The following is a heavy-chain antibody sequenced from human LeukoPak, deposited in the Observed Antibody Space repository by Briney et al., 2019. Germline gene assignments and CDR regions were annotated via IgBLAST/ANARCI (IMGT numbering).Heavy chain of an antibody. Sequence: GDSLRLFCSPSGLPYDLLAVHGPRHATGEGLEWGALLSWDGGRTYYADSVKGRFTIFRGNSKNSLYLQLNSLRVEDGALYHCAKDMGQWLGIDYWAQGTLVTVSS. CDR3: AKDMGQWLGIDY. CDR1: GLPYDLLA. D-gene: IGHD6-19*01. J-gene: IGHJ4*02. V-gene: IGHV3-43D*04. CDR2: LSWDGGRT.